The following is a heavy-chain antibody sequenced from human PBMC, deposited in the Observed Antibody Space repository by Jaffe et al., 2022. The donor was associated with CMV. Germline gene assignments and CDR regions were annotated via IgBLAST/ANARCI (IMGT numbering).Heavy chain of an antibody. V-gene: IGHV4-59*01. D-gene: IGHD3-22*01. CDR1: GGSISSYY. CDR2: IYYSGST. CDR3: ASLTSSGYSDYFDY. J-gene: IGHJ4*02. Sequence: QVQLQESGPGLVKPSETLSLTCTVSGGSISSYYWSWIRQPPGKGLEWIGYIYYSGSTNYNPSLKSRVTISVDTSKNQFSLKLSSVTAADTAVYYCASLTSSGYSDYFDYWGQGTLVTVSS.